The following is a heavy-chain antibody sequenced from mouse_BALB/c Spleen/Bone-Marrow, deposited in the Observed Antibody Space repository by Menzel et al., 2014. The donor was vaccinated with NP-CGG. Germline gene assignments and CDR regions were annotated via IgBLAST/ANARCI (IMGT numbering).Heavy chain of an antibody. D-gene: IGHD2-4*01. V-gene: IGHV5-6-3*01. CDR2: INSNGGST. Sequence: EVKLAESGGGLVQPGVSLKISCAASGFTFSSYGMSWVRQTPDKRLDLVATINSNGGSTYYPDSVKGRFTISRDNAKNTMYLQKSSLKYEDTAMYYCARDNYYDYDGFAYWGQGTLVTVSA. J-gene: IGHJ3*01. CDR3: ARDNYYDYDGFAY. CDR1: GFTFSSYG.